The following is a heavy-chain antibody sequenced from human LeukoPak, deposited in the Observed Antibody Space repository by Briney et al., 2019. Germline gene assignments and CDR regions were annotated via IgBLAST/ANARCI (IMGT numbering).Heavy chain of an antibody. D-gene: IGHD3-3*01. V-gene: IGHV1-18*01. CDR1: GYTFTSYG. J-gene: IGHJ5*02. CDR3: ARDTYYDFWSGYYLRTENWFDP. CDR2: ISAYNGNT. Sequence: ASVKVSCKASGYTFTSYGISWVRQAPGQGLEWMGWISAYNGNTSYAQKLQGRVTMTTDTSTSTAYMELRSLRSDDTAVYYCARDTYYDFWSGYYLRTENWFDPWGQGTLVTVSS.